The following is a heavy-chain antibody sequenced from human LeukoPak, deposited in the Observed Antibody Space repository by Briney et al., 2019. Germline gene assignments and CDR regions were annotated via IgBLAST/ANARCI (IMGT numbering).Heavy chain of an antibody. CDR3: ARARNGTLKY. V-gene: IGHV3-30*01. CDR1: GFTFSHYA. J-gene: IGHJ4*02. D-gene: IGHD1-26*01. CDR2: ISYDGSHQ. Sequence: GGSLRLSCAASGFTFSHYAMHWVRQAPGKGLEWVAVISYDGSHQYPADSVKGRLSISRDNSRHTLYLQMNSLRPEDTAVYYCARARNGTLKYWGQGTLVIVSS.